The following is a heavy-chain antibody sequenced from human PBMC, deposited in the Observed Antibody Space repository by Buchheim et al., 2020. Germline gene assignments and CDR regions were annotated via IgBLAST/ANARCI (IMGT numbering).Heavy chain of an antibody. CDR2: IYSGGST. D-gene: IGHD4-17*01. CDR1: GFTVSSNY. J-gene: IGHJ5*02. V-gene: IGHV3-66*01. CDR3: ARDLGGDYGDWFDP. Sequence: EVQLVESGGGLVQPGGSLRLSCAASGFTVSSNYMSWVRQAPGKGLEWVSVIYSGGSTYYADSVKGRFTISRDNSKNTRYLQMNSLRAEDTAVYYCARDLGGDYGDWFDPWGQGTL.